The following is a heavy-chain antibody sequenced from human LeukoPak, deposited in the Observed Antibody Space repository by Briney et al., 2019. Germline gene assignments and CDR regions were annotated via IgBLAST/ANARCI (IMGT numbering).Heavy chain of an antibody. CDR1: GLTFNSYW. CDR2: INRDGSET. D-gene: IGHD3-10*01. Sequence: GGSLRLSCAASGLTFNSYWMGWVRQAPGKGLEWGFNINRDGSETYYVDSVKGRFTISRDNAKSSLYLQMNSLRVDDTAVYYCVRGLRISRGLADSWGPGTLVTVSS. J-gene: IGHJ5*01. V-gene: IGHV3-7*01. CDR3: VRGLRISRGLADS.